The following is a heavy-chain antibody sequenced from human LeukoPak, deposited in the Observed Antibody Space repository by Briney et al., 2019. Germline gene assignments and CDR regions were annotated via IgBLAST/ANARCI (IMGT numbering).Heavy chain of an antibody. CDR1: GGSIRSYF. Sequence: SETLSLTCTASGGSIRSYFLGWVRQPAGKGLEWIWRIYTTGATFYNPSLKTRLTMSIDTSKNQFSLRLTSVVAADTAVYYCARQGYTATYYVLDYWSPGTIVTVSS. D-gene: IGHD1-26*01. J-gene: IGHJ4*02. V-gene: IGHV4-4*07. CDR3: ARQGYTATYYVLDY. CDR2: IYTTGAT.